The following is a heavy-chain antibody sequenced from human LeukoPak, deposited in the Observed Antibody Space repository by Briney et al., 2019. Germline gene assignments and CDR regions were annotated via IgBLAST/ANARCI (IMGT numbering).Heavy chain of an antibody. CDR2: IIPILGIA. J-gene: IGHJ4*02. CDR3: ARGPPGLQPQDY. D-gene: IGHD3-9*01. Sequence: GSSVKVSCKASGGTFSSYAISWVRQAPGQGLEWMGRIIPILGIANYAQKFQGRVTITADKSTSTAYMELSSLRSEDTAVYYCARGPPGLQPQDYWGQGTLVTVSS. V-gene: IGHV1-69*04. CDR1: GGTFSSYA.